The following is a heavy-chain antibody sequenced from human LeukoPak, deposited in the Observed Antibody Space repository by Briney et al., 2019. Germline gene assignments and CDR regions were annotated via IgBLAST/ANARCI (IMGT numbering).Heavy chain of an antibody. CDR1: GYTFINYY. J-gene: IGHJ4*02. CDR2: INPSGSST. V-gene: IGHV1-46*01. CDR3: ARHDLGGSSPFDY. D-gene: IGHD2-15*01. Sequence: ASVKVSCKTFGYTFINYYMHWVRRAPGQGLEWMGIINPSGSSTTYAQKFQGRVTMTRDTSTSTDFMELSSLRSEDTAVYYCARHDLGGSSPFDYWGQGTLVTVSS.